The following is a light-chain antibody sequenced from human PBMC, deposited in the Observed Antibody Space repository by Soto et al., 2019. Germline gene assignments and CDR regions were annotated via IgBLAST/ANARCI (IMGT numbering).Light chain of an antibody. CDR1: QSISSW. J-gene: IGKJ1*01. CDR2: KAS. Sequence: DIQMTQSPSTLSASVGDRVTITCRASQSISSWLAWYQQNPGKAPKLLIYKASSLESGVPSRFSGSGSGTEFPLTISSLQPDDFATYYCQQYNSYSPWTFGQGTKVEIK. V-gene: IGKV1-5*03. CDR3: QQYNSYSPWT.